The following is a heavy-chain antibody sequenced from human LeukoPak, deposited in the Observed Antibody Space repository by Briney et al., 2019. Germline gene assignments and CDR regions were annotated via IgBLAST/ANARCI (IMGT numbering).Heavy chain of an antibody. V-gene: IGHV3-23*01. CDR1: GFTFSSYA. Sequence: GGSLRLSCAAYGFTFSSYAMSWVRQAPGKGLEWVSAISGSGGSTYYADSVKGRFTISRDNSKSTLYLQMNSLRAEDAAVYYCAKRTSTPGYFDLWGRGTLVTVSS. D-gene: IGHD1-14*01. J-gene: IGHJ2*01. CDR2: ISGSGGST. CDR3: AKRTSTPGYFDL.